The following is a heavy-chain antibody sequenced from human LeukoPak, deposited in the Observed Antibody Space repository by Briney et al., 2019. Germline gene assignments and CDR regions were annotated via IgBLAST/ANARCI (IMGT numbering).Heavy chain of an antibody. J-gene: IGHJ4*02. CDR1: GFTFSSYG. V-gene: IGHV3-33*01. Sequence: QPGRSLRLSCAASGFTFSSYGMHWVRQAPGKGLEWVAVIWYDGSNKYYADSVKGRFTIPRDNSENTLYLQMNSLRAEDTAVYYCARDQSGYDFGLDSWGPGNLVTVSS. CDR3: ARDQSGYDFGLDS. D-gene: IGHD5-12*01. CDR2: IWYDGSNK.